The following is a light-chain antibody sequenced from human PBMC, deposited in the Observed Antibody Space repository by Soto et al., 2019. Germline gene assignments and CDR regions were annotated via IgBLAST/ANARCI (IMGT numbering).Light chain of an antibody. CDR2: AVT. CDR1: NSDVGAYTL. J-gene: IGLJ3*02. CDR3: FSYTASDMWV. V-gene: IGLV2-11*01. Sequence: QSALTQPRSVSGCPGQSVTISCTGTNSDVGAYTLVSWYQQLPGKAPKLIISAVTYRPSGVPDRFSGSKSGNTASLTISGLQTEDEADYYCFSYTASDMWVFGGGTKLTV.